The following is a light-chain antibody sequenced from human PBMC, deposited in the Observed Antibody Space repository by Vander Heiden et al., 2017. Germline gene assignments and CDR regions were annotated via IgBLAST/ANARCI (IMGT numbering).Light chain of an antibody. CDR1: QTINTY. CDR3: QQCDTTMWT. CDR2: SAF. Sequence: DIQMTQSPSSLSASIGDRVTITCRASQTINTYLNWYQQKPGEAPKLLIYSAFNLQDGVPSSFSGSRSGTNFTLTISRLQPEDFASYFCQQCDTTMWTFGQGTKVEVK. J-gene: IGKJ1*01. V-gene: IGKV1-39*01.